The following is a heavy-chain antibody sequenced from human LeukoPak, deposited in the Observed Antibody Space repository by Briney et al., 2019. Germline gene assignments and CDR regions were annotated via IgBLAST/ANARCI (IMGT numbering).Heavy chain of an antibody. J-gene: IGHJ4*02. CDR3: ARGGIRWLQFLLFDY. V-gene: IGHV3-48*03. CDR1: GFSFRSYE. CDR2: INSSGSTI. Sequence: GGPLTLFCQASGFSFRSYEINWLRQALGNGMHWVSYINSSGSTIYYADSVKGRFTISRDNAKNSLYLQMNSLRAEDTAVYYCARGGIRWLQFLLFDYWGQGTLVTVSS. D-gene: IGHD5-24*01.